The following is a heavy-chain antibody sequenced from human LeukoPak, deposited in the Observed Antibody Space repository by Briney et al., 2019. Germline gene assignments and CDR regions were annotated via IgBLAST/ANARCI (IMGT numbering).Heavy chain of an antibody. CDR2: IKSKTDGGTT. Sequence: PGGSLRLSCAASGFTFSNAWMSWVRQAPGKGLEWVGRIKSKTDGGTTDYAAPVKGRFTISRDDSKNTLYLQMNSLKTEDTAVYYCTTHSRNDYVSPGDAFDIWGQGTMVTVSS. V-gene: IGHV3-15*01. J-gene: IGHJ3*02. CDR1: GFTFSNAW. CDR3: TTHSRNDYVSPGDAFDI. D-gene: IGHD3-16*01.